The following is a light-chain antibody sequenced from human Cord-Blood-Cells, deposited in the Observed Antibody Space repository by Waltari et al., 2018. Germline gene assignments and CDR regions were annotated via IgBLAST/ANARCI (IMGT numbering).Light chain of an antibody. CDR2: QDI. CDR1: KLGDKY. J-gene: IGLJ2*01. V-gene: IGLV3-1*01. CDR3: QAWDSSTEVV. Sequence: SYELTQPPSVSVSPGQTASITCSGDKLGDKYACWYQQKPGQSPLLVIYQDIKRPLGIPERFSRSNSGNTATLTISGTQAMDEADYYCQAWDSSTEVVFGGGTKLTVL.